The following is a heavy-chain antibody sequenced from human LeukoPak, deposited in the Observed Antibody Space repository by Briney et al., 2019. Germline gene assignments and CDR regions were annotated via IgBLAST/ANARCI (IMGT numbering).Heavy chain of an antibody. J-gene: IGHJ4*02. D-gene: IGHD3-3*01. CDR3: ARDRGSDFWSGYEPFDY. Sequence: GGSLRLSCAASGFTSHDYAMPWVRQVPGKGLEWVAGIFWNSDKIGYADSVKGRFTISRDNAQNSLYLQMNSLRVEDTAVYYCARDRGSDFWSGYEPFDYWGQGTLVTVSS. CDR1: GFTSHDYA. CDR2: IFWNSDKI. V-gene: IGHV3-9*02.